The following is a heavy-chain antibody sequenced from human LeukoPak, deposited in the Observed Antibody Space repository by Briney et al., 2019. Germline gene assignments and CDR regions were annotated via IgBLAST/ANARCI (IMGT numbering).Heavy chain of an antibody. CDR1: GFTFSSYG. CDR3: AKDMSNWHDVTTPDN. Sequence: PGRSLRLSCAVSGFTFSSYGMHWVRQAPGKGLEWVAFMSFDGSNKYYPDSVKGRFIISRDNSKSTLYLQMNSLRAEDTAIYYCAKDMSNWHDVTTPDNWGQGTLVTVSS. J-gene: IGHJ4*02. CDR2: MSFDGSNK. V-gene: IGHV3-30*18. D-gene: IGHD1-1*01.